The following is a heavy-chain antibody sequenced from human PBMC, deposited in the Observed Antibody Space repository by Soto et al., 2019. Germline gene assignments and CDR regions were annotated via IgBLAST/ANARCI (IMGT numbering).Heavy chain of an antibody. D-gene: IGHD2-21*02. Sequence: GGSLRLSCAASGFTFSSYSMNWVRQAPGKGLEWVSSISSSSSYIYYADSVKGRFTVSRDNAKNSLYLQMNSLRAEDTAVYYCARAPWGGDSYGMDVWGQGTTVTVSS. V-gene: IGHV3-21*01. CDR3: ARAPWGGDSYGMDV. CDR1: GFTFSSYS. CDR2: ISSSSSYI. J-gene: IGHJ6*02.